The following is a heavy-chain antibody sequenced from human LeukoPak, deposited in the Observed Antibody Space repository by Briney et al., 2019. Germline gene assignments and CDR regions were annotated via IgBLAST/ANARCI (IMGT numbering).Heavy chain of an antibody. J-gene: IGHJ6*03. CDR3: ARVDRNYYYYYMDV. Sequence: SETLSLTCAVSGYSISSGHYWGWIRQPPGKGLEWIGSIYHSGSTYYNPSLKSRVTISVDTSKNQFSLKLSSVTAADTAVYYCARVDRNYYYYYMDVWGKGTTVTVSS. V-gene: IGHV4-38-2*01. CDR2: IYHSGST. CDR1: GYSISSGHY.